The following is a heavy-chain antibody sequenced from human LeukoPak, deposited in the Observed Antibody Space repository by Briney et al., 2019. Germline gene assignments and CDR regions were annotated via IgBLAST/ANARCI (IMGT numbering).Heavy chain of an antibody. D-gene: IGHD3-10*01. V-gene: IGHV5-51*01. CDR3: ARRPDYSGSGSYSIEFDC. CDR2: IFPGDSDT. J-gene: IGHJ4*02. Sequence: GESLKISCQGSGYTFTHDWIGWVRQMPGKGLEWMGIIFPGDSDTRYSPSFQGQVTISADKSISTAYLQWSSLKASDSAMYYCARRPDYSGSGSYSIEFDCWGQGTQVTVSS. CDR1: GYTFTHDW.